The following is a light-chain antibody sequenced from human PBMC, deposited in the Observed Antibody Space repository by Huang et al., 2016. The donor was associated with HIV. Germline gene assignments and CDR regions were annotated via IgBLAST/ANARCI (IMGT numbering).Light chain of an antibody. CDR3: QQYNSWPPYT. V-gene: IGKV3-15*01. J-gene: IGKJ2*01. Sequence: EIVMTQSPATLSVSPGERATLSCRASQSVSTNLAWYQQKPGQAPRLLIYHVSPRATGIPARFSGSGSGSGTEFTLTISSLQSEDFAVYYCQQYNSWPPYTFGQGTKLEIK. CDR1: QSVSTN. CDR2: HVS.